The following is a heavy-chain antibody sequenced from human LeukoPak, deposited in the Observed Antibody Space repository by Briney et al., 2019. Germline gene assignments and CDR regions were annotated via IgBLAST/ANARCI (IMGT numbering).Heavy chain of an antibody. CDR2: IIPIFGTA. D-gene: IGHD3-3*01. V-gene: IGHV1-69*13. J-gene: IGHJ4*02. Sequence: SVKVSCKASGGTLSSYAISWVRQAPGQGLEWMGGIIPIFGTANYAQKFQGRVTITADESTSTAYMELSSLRSEDTAVYYCARLPHHYDFWSGYSYYFDYWGQGTLVTVSS. CDR1: GGTLSSYA. CDR3: ARLPHHYDFWSGYSYYFDY.